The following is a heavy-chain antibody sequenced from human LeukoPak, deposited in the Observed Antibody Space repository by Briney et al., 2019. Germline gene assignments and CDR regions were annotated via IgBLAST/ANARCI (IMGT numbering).Heavy chain of an antibody. D-gene: IGHD3-3*01. V-gene: IGHV7-4-1*02. J-gene: IGHJ4*02. CDR1: GYTFTSSA. Sequence: ASAKVSCKASGYTFTSSAMIWVRQAPGQGLEWMGWISTNTGNPTSAQGFTGRFVFSLDTSVSTAYLQISSLKAEDAAVYYCARDTDFWSGYYDYWGQGTLVTVSS. CDR2: ISTNTGNP. CDR3: ARDTDFWSGYYDY.